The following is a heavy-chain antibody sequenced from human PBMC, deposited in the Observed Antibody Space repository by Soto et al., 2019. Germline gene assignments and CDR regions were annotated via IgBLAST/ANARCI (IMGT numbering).Heavy chain of an antibody. Sequence: PGGSLRLSCAASGFTFSDYYMSWIRQAPGKGLEWVSYISSSSGYTNYADSVKGRFTISRDSAKNSLYLQMNSLRAEDTAVYYCAKEYGRLDYWGQGTLVTVSS. CDR2: ISSSSGYT. V-gene: IGHV3-11*06. D-gene: IGHD4-17*01. CDR1: GFTFSDYY. CDR3: AKEYGRLDY. J-gene: IGHJ4*02.